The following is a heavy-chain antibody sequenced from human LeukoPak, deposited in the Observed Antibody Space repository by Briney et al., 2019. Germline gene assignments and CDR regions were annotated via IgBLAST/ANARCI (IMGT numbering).Heavy chain of an antibody. V-gene: IGHV4-59*01. Sequence: SETLSLTCTVSGGSISSYYWSWIRQPPGKGLEWIGFINYSGSTNYNPSLKSRITISLDTSKNQFSLRLSSVTAADTAVYYCAARRDGYNNWYFDLWGRGTLVTVSS. CDR2: INYSGST. J-gene: IGHJ2*01. CDR3: AARRDGYNNWYFDL. CDR1: GGSISSYY. D-gene: IGHD5-24*01.